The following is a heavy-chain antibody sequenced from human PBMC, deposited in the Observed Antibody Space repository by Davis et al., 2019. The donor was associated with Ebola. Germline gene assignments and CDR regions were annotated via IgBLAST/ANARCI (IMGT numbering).Heavy chain of an antibody. J-gene: IGHJ4*02. CDR1: GFTFSRDE. CDR2: SRLTGNI. V-gene: IGHV3-48*03. D-gene: IGHD2-21*01. Sequence: PGGSLRLSGTAPGFTFSRDEMNWGRHAPGKGLEWVAYSRLTGNIYYADSVKGRFTISRDNARNSLYLQMNSLRAEDTAIYYCARERLECGGECHDYWCQGTLVTVSS. CDR3: ARERLECGGECHDY.